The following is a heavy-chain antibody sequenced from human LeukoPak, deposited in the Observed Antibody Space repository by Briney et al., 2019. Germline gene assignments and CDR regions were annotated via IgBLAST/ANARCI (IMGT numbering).Heavy chain of an antibody. CDR3: AGSGRGGLKSGVDY. CDR2: ISYNGRT. CDR1: GGSIISNNCY. Sequence: SETLSLTCTVSGGSIISNNCYWGWIRQPPGKGLEWIGTISYNGRTWYNPSPKSRVTMSVDTSKNQFSLKLSSVTAADTAMYYCAGSGRGGLKSGVDYWGQGTLVTVSS. J-gene: IGHJ4*02. D-gene: IGHD6-25*01. V-gene: IGHV4-39*01.